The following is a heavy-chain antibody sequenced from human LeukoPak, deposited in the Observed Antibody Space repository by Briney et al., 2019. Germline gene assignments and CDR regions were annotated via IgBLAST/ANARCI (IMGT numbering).Heavy chain of an antibody. V-gene: IGHV3-66*02. CDR2: IYSGGGT. J-gene: IGHJ4*02. D-gene: IGHD4-23*01. CDR1: GFTVSSNH. CDR3: VTGGNRYFDY. Sequence: TGGSLRLSCAASGFTVSSNHMSWVRQAPGKGLEWVSIIYSGGGTYYADSVKGRFTISRDNSKNTLYLQMNSLRTEDTAVYYCVTGGNRYFDYWGQGTLVTVSS.